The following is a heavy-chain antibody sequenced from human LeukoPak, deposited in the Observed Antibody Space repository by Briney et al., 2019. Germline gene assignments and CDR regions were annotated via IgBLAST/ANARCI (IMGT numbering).Heavy chain of an antibody. J-gene: IGHJ4*02. CDR1: GYTFTGYY. V-gene: IGHV1-2*02. Sequence: ASVKVSCKASGYTFTGYYMHWVRQAPGQGLEWMGWINPNSGGTNYAQKFQGRVTMTRDTSIGTAYMELSRLRSDDTAVYYCARAPPITMIVVVDENYFDYWGQGTLVTVSS. CDR2: INPNSGGT. CDR3: ARAPPITMIVVVDENYFDY. D-gene: IGHD3-22*01.